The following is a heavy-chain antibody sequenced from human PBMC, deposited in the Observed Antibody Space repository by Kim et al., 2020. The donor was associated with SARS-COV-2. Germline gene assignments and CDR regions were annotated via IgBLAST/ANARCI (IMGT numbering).Heavy chain of an antibody. CDR3: ASRTPSSDYYYGMDV. V-gene: IGHV3-48*02. D-gene: IGHD3-22*01. Sequence: DSVKGRFTISRDNAKNSLYLQMNSLRDEDTAVYYCASRTPSSDYYYGMDVWGQGTTVTVSS. J-gene: IGHJ6*02.